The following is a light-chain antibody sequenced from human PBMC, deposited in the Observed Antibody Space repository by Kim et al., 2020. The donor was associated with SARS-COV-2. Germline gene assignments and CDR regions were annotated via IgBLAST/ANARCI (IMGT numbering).Light chain of an antibody. CDR1: SSDVGGYNY. CDR3: STYTTSRTVV. V-gene: IGLV2-14*03. CDR2: DVT. Sequence: GQSITISCTGTSSDVGGYNYVSWYQQHPGKAPKLMIYDVTKRPSGVSNRFSGSKSGNTASLTISGLQAEDEADYYCSTYTTSRTVVFGGGTQLTVL. J-gene: IGLJ2*01.